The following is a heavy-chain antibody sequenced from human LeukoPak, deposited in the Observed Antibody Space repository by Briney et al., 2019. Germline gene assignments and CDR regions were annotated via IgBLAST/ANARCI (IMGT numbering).Heavy chain of an antibody. D-gene: IGHD5-18*01. CDR1: GFTFSSYE. CDR3: ATSPVYSYGHPYYFDY. Sequence: GGSLRLSCAASGFTFSSYEMNWVRQAPGNGLEWISYISSSGATKYYTDSVKGRFTISRDNAKNSLYLQMNSLRAEDTAVYYCATSPVYSYGHPYYFDYWGQGTLVTVSS. CDR2: ISSSGATK. V-gene: IGHV3-48*03. J-gene: IGHJ4*02.